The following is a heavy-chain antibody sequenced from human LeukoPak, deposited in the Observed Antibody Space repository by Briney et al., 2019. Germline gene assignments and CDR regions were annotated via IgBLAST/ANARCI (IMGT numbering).Heavy chain of an antibody. CDR3: AGGESQPLWFDY. CDR1: GFTFSSYA. CDR2: ISGSGGST. Sequence: GGSLRLSCAASGFTFSSYAMSWVRQAPGKGLEWVSAISGSGGSTYYADSVKGRFTISRDNSENTLYLQMNSLRAEDTAVYYCAGGESQPLWFDYWGQGTLVTVSS. D-gene: IGHD2-2*01. V-gene: IGHV3-23*01. J-gene: IGHJ4*02.